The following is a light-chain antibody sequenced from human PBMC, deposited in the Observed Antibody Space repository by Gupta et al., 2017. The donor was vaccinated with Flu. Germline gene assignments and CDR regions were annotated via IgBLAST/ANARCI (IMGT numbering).Light chain of an antibody. V-gene: IGKV1-39*01. J-gene: IGKJ3*01. CDR2: AAW. Sequence: SSLPAAVRDRVTISCREGQSISVYLNSPQANPVKAPKLVIYAAWGSQSGVRSRFSGCGPGTDLTLRILMLQREDIATCYSQQRQGTPFTFGLGTNVDIK. CDR1: QSISVY. CDR3: QQRQGTPFT.